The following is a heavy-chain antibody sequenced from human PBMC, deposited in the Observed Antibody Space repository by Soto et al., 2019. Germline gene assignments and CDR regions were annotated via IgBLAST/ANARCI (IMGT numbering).Heavy chain of an antibody. J-gene: IGHJ4*02. V-gene: IGHV3-33*01. Sequence: QVQLVESGGGVVLPGRSLRLSCVTSGFTFSSYGMHWVRQAPGKGLEWVAIIWYDGSNKYYADSVKGRFTISRDNSKNTLYLQMNSLRAEDTAVYYCARDLYVEMVGYYFAYWGQGTLVTVSS. CDR1: GFTFSSYG. CDR3: ARDLYVEMVGYYFAY. D-gene: IGHD2-8*01. CDR2: IWYDGSNK.